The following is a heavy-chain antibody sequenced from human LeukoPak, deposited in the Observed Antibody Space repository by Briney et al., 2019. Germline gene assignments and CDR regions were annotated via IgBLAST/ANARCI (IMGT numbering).Heavy chain of an antibody. D-gene: IGHD3-3*01. Sequence: SVKVSCKASGGTFSSYTISWVRQAPGQGLEWMGRIIPILGVPNYAQKFQGRVTITADKSTSTAYMELSSLRSEDTAVYYCARGLTGYYDFWSGYYLDYCGQGTLGTVSS. CDR2: IIPILGVP. V-gene: IGHV1-69*02. J-gene: IGHJ4*02. CDR3: ARGLTGYYDFWSGYYLDY. CDR1: GGTFSSYT.